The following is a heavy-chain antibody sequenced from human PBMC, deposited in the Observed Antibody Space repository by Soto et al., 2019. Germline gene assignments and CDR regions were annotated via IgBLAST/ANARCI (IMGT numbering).Heavy chain of an antibody. D-gene: IGHD1-26*01. CDR3: ARGNLSFYFDS. CDR1: GFNFGFFG. V-gene: IGHV3-30*03. Sequence: QIQLVESGGDVVQPGKSLRLSCAASGFNFGFFGMHWVRQAPGKGLECVAFISGDGINTQYADSVRGRFTLSRDYSRKTMYLQMESLRDEDTALYYCARGNLSFYFDSWRLGTLVTVSS. CDR2: ISGDGINT. J-gene: IGHJ4*02.